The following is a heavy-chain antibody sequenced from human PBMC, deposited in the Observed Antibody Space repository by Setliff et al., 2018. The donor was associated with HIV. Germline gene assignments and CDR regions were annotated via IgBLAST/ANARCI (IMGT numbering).Heavy chain of an antibody. Sequence: SETLSLTCTVSGGALNDYSWSWIRQSPGKRLEWIGYIRYTDSTDYNPSLESRVTMSVDTSKKQISLKLTSVTAAYSAVYYCVRVGLTGIDLWGQGRLVTVSS. J-gene: IGHJ5*02. V-gene: IGHV4-59*01. CDR1: GGALNDYS. CDR3: VRVGLTGIDL. CDR2: IRYTDST. D-gene: IGHD3-9*01.